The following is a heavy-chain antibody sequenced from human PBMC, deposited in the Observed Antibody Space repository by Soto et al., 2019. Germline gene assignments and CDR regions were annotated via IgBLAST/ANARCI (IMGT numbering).Heavy chain of an antibody. CDR2: ISSSSYI. J-gene: IGHJ3*01. V-gene: IGHV3-21*01. D-gene: IGHD2-15*01. CDR1: GFTFSSYS. Sequence: PGGSLRLSCAASGFTFSSYSMNWVRQAPGKGLEWVSSISSSSYIYYADSVKGRFTISRDNAKNSLYLQMNSLRAEDTAVFYCARDVLVYCSGGSCYLWGQGTMVTVSS. CDR3: ARDVLVYCSGGSCYL.